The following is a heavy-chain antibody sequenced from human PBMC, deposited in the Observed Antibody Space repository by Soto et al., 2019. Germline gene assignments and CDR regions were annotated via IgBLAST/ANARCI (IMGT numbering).Heavy chain of an antibody. CDR1: GYTFTNYG. V-gene: IGHV1-18*01. D-gene: IGHD6-13*01. J-gene: IGHJ4*02. CDR2: ISPYNAAT. CDR3: ARDAYLASAGDF. Sequence: QVHLVQSGPEVKKPGASVKVSCKASGYTFTNYGINWVRQAPGQGLKWMGWISPYNAATKYAQKVQGRVTMTADTATSTVYMELMSLKSDDTAVYYCARDAYLASAGDFWGQGTLVIVSS.